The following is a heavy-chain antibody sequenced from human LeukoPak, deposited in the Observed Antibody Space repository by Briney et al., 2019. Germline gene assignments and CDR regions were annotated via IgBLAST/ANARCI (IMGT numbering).Heavy chain of an antibody. CDR3: ARVSTARHRNWFDP. V-gene: IGHV3-30*04. D-gene: IGHD6-6*01. Sequence: PGRSLRLSCAASGFTFSSYPMHWVRQAPGKGLEWVAVISNDGSIKYYADSVKGRFTISRDNAKNSLYLQMNSLRAEDTAVYYCARVSTARHRNWFDPWGQRTLVTVSS. CDR2: ISNDGSIK. CDR1: GFTFSSYP. J-gene: IGHJ5*02.